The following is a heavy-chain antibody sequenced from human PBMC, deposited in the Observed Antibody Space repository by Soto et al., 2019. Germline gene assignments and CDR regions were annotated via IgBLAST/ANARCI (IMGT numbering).Heavy chain of an antibody. CDR3: ARGEGRFLEWEDYYYGMDV. CDR1: GFTFSSYG. Sequence: GGSLRLSCAASGFTFSSYGMHWVRQAPGKGLEWVAVIWYDGSNKYYADSVKGRFTISRDNSKNTLYLQMNSLRAEDTAVYYCARGEGRFLEWEDYYYGMDVWGQGTTVTVSS. V-gene: IGHV3-33*01. D-gene: IGHD3-3*01. CDR2: IWYDGSNK. J-gene: IGHJ6*02.